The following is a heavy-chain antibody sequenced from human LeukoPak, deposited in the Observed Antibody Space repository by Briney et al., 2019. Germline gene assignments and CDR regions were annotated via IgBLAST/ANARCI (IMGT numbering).Heavy chain of an antibody. CDR3: ARDFSSKLEWLAYVTGDDAFGV. CDR1: GYSFTGYH. Sequence: GASVKVSCTAFGYSFTGYHLHWVRQAPRQGLEWMGWVNPKTGGTNYARKFQGRVTMTRDTSINTVNMELSRLTSDDTAVYYCARDFSSKLEWLAYVTGDDAFGVWGQGTMITVS. CDR2: VNPKTGGT. D-gene: IGHD7-27*01. J-gene: IGHJ3*01. V-gene: IGHV1-2*02.